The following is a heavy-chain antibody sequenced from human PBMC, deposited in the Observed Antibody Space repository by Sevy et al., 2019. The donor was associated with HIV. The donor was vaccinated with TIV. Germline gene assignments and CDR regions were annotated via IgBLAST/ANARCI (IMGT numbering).Heavy chain of an antibody. V-gene: IGHV4-38-2*01. J-gene: IGHJ3*02. CDR1: GYSISSGYY. CDR3: ASLRDVDTAVDAFDI. D-gene: IGHD5-18*01. Sequence: SETLSLTCAVSGYSISSGYYWGWIRQPPGKGLEWIGSIYHSGSTYYNPSLKSRVTISVDTSKNQFSLKLSSVTAADTAVYYCASLRDVDTAVDAFDIWGQGTMVTVSS. CDR2: IYHSGST.